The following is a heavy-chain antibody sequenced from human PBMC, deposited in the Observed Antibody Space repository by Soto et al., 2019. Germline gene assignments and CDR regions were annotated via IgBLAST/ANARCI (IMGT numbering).Heavy chain of an antibody. CDR1: GGSISSSNYY. CDR3: ARSNSGYYKWFDP. Sequence: SETLSLTCTVSGGSISSSNYYWGWIRQPPGKGLEWIANIYYSGTTYCNTSLKSQVAKYVDTSKNNFTLKLNSVTAADTAIYYCARSNSGYYKWFDPWGQGTLVTVS. CDR2: IYYSGTT. D-gene: IGHD3-22*01. J-gene: IGHJ5*02. V-gene: IGHV4-39*02.